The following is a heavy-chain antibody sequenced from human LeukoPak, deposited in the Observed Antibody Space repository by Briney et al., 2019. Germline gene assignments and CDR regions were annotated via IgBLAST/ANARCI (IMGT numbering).Heavy chain of an antibody. CDR1: GGSISDSLHY. V-gene: IGHV4-39*07. D-gene: IGHD5-12*01. CDR3: ARLVAGPSHFDY. CDR2: ISYSGTT. Sequence: SETLSLTCTVSGGSISDSLHYWGWIRQPPGKGLEWIGSISYSGTTYYNPPLKSRVTISVDTSKNQFSLKLSSVTAADTAVYYCARLVAGPSHFDYWGQGTPVTVSS. J-gene: IGHJ4*02.